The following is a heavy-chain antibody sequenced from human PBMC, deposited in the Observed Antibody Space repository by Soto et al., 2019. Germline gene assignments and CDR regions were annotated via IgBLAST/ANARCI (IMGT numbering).Heavy chain of an antibody. V-gene: IGHV1-2*02. J-gene: IGHJ5*02. CDR1: GYTFTGYY. D-gene: IGHD6-6*01. CDR3: ARVSIAARQNWFDP. Sequence: ASVEVSCKXSGYTFTGYYMHWVRQAPGQGLEWMGWINPNSGRTNYAQKFQGRVTMTRDTCISTAHMELSRLRSDDTAVYYCARVSIAARQNWFDPWGQGTLVTVS. CDR2: INPNSGRT.